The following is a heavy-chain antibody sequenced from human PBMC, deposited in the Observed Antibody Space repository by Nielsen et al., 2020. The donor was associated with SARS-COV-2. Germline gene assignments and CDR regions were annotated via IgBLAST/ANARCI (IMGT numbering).Heavy chain of an antibody. Sequence: GGSLRLSCAASGFTFNIYAMAWVRRAPGRGLQWVTVVSASGGSTYYTDSVKGRFSISRDNSKNTLFLQMHSLRVEDTALYYCAKDGVVRGDALDLWGQGTMVTVSS. J-gene: IGHJ3*01. CDR2: VSASGGST. CDR1: GFTFNIYA. CDR3: AKDGVVRGDALDL. V-gene: IGHV3-23*01. D-gene: IGHD3-10*01.